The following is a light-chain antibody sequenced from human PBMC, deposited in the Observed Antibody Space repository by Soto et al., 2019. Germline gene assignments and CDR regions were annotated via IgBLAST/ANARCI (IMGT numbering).Light chain of an antibody. V-gene: IGKV1-5*01. Sequence: DIQMTQSPSTLSASVGDTVTITCRASQSVSDSLAWYQVKPGEAPKLLIFDVSNLETGGPSRFSGSGSGTEFSLTSRGLQPDDFATYYCQQYDYSRTFGQGTKVEIK. CDR3: QQYDYSRT. J-gene: IGKJ1*01. CDR1: QSVSDS. CDR2: DVS.